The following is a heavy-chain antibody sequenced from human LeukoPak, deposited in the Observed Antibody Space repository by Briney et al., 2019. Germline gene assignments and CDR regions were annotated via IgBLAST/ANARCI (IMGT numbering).Heavy chain of an antibody. CDR3: TGGTGYSGYGGY. D-gene: IGHD5-12*01. CDR2: IHTGGNT. CDR1: GFTFSSYA. J-gene: IGHJ4*02. Sequence: GGSLRLSCAAPGFTFSSYAMTWVRQAPGKGLEWVSVIHTGGNTDYADSVKGRFTVSRDNSQNTINLQMNSLRAEDTAVYYCTGGTGYSGYGGYWGEGTLVTVS. V-gene: IGHV3-23*01.